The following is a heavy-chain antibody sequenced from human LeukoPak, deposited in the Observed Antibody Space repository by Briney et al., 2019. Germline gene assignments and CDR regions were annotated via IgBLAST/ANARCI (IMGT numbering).Heavy chain of an antibody. D-gene: IGHD1-14*01. Sequence: SETLSLTCTVSGGSITSGDYYWSWIRQPPGKGLEWIGYIYYSGSTYYNPSLKSRVTISVDTSKNQFSLKLSSVTAADTAVYYCARDAATAGTTDYWGQGTLVTVSS. CDR1: GGSITSGDYY. V-gene: IGHV4-30-4*01. CDR2: IYYSGST. CDR3: ARDAATAGTTDY. J-gene: IGHJ4*02.